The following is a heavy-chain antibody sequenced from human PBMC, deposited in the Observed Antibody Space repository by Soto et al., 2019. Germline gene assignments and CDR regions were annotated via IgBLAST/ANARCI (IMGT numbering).Heavy chain of an antibody. Sequence: EVQLLESGGGLVQPGGSLRLSCVASGFTFSTHAMSWVRQAPGKGLEWVSTFSGSGGNIYYAESVKGRLTISRDDSKNTLYLPMNRLRVEETAVYYCAKDPPLTVGPLAMDVWGQGTTVTVSS. J-gene: IGHJ6*02. CDR2: FSGSGGNI. CDR3: AKDPPLTVGPLAMDV. D-gene: IGHD2-2*01. V-gene: IGHV3-23*01. CDR1: GFTFSTHA.